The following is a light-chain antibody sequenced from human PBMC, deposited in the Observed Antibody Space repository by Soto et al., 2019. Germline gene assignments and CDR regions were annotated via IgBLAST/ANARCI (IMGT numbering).Light chain of an antibody. J-gene: IGKJ5*01. CDR1: QSVRTY. V-gene: IGKV3-11*01. CDR3: QQRNNGTPVT. Sequence: EIALTRCPCTLPLPPGERATLSCRASQSVRTYLAWYQVKPGQAARLLIYDASRRASGVPARFSGSGSGTDFTLTISSREPEDFALYYCQQRNNGTPVTFGQGTRLEIK. CDR2: DAS.